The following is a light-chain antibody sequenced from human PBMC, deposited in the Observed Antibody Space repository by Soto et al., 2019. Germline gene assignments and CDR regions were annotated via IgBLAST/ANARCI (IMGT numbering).Light chain of an antibody. CDR3: SSYVSLTTPV. V-gene: IGLV2-14*03. Sequence: QSVLTQPASVSGSPGQSVTISCTGTGADNGDYNYVSWYQQHPGKAPKLLISDVGSRPSGVSHRFSGSKSGNTASLTISGLQDEDEADYYCSSYVSLTTPVFGGGTKLTVL. CDR2: DVG. CDR1: GADNGDYNY. J-gene: IGLJ2*01.